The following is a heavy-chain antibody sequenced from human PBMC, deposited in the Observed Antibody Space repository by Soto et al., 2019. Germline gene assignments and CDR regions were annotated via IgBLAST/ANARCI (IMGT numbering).Heavy chain of an antibody. CDR3: AREQSTVTSLRTSSYDLDV. Sequence: EVHLVESGGGLVQPGGSLRLSCAASGFTFSRYWMSWVRQAPGKGLEWVANIKDDGSDEYYVDSVKGRFTVSRDNAKNSLDLQLSGLRDEDTALYYCAREQSTVTSLRTSSYDLDVWGQGIPVTVSS. CDR2: IKDDGSDE. V-gene: IGHV3-7*03. D-gene: IGHD3-3*01. J-gene: IGHJ6*02. CDR1: GFTFSRYW.